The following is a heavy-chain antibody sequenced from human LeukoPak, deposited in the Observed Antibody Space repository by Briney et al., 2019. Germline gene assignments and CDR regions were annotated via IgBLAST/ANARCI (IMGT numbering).Heavy chain of an antibody. CDR3: AREGGYCSSTSCKGFDY. V-gene: IGHV3-30-3*01. CDR2: ISYDGSNK. D-gene: IGHD2-2*01. Sequence: PGGSLRLSCAASGFTFSSYAMHWVRQAPGKRLEWVAVISYDGSNKYYADSVKGRFTISRDNSKNTLYLQMNSLRAEDTAVYYCAREGGYCSSTSCKGFDYWGQGTLVTVSS. J-gene: IGHJ4*02. CDR1: GFTFSSYA.